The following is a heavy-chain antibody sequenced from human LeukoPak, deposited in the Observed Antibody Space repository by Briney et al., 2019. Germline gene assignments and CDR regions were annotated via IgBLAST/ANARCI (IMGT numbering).Heavy chain of an antibody. CDR1: GFTFDDYT. D-gene: IGHD3-10*01. CDR2: ISWDGGST. CDR3: AKDHYYGSGSYSRWVYFDY. Sequence: GGSLRLSCAASGFTFDDYTMHWVRHAPGKGLEWVSLISWDGGSTYYADSVKGRFTISRDNSKNSLYLQMNSLRTEDTALYFCAKDHYYGSGSYSRWVYFDYWGQGTLVNVSS. J-gene: IGHJ4*02. V-gene: IGHV3-43*01.